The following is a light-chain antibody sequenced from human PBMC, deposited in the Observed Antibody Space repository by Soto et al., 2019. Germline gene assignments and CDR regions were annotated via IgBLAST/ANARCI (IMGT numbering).Light chain of an antibody. CDR2: DVS. Sequence: QSVLTQPRSVSGSPGQSVTISCTGTSSDVGSYKDVSWYQHHPGKVPKLMIYDVSERPSGVPDRFSGSKSGNMASLTISGLQAEDEANYYCCAYADTFYVFGTGTKVTVL. CDR1: SSDVGSYKD. J-gene: IGLJ1*01. CDR3: CAYADTFYV. V-gene: IGLV2-11*01.